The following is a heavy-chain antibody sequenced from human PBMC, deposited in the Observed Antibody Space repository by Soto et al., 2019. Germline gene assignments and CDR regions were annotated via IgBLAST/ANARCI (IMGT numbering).Heavy chain of an antibody. Sequence: ETLSLTCSVSGGTISGYYWTWIRQPAGKGLEWIGRICSSGNTKYNPSLQSRVTMSLDTSNNQFSLRLTSVTAADTAVYYCARGQRFSDWFDPWGQGTLVTVSS. CDR1: GGTISGYY. CDR2: ICSSGNT. V-gene: IGHV4-4*07. D-gene: IGHD3-3*01. J-gene: IGHJ5*02. CDR3: ARGQRFSDWFDP.